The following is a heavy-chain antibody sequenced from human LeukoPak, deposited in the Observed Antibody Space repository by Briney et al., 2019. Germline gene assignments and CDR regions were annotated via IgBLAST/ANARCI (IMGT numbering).Heavy chain of an antibody. CDR2: INPNSGGT. D-gene: IGHD2-15*01. CDR1: GYTFTGYY. V-gene: IGHV1-2*02. Sequence: ASVKVSCKASGYTFTGYYMHWVRQAPGQGLEWMGWINPNSGGTKYAQKYQGRVTMTSDASISTAYMELSSLRSDDTAVYYCASRPDQHLLYYFDYWVQGALVTVSS. J-gene: IGHJ4*02. CDR3: ASRPDQHLLYYFDY.